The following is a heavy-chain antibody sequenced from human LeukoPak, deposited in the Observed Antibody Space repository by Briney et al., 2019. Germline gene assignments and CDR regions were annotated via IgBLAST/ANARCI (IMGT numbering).Heavy chain of an antibody. J-gene: IGHJ4*02. V-gene: IGHV1-46*01. CDR2: INPSGGIT. D-gene: IGHD3-10*01. Sequence: VASVKVSCKASGYTFTGYHMHWVRQAPGQGLEWMGIINPSGGITSYAQKFQGRVTMTRDMSTSTVYMELSSLRSEDTAVYYCARYGHSPYFDSWGQGTLVTVSS. CDR1: GYTFTGYH. CDR3: ARYGHSPYFDS.